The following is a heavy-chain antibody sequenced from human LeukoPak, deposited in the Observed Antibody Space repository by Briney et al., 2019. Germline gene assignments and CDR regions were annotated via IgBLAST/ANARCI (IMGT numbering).Heavy chain of an antibody. CDR1: GFTFSSHV. CDR2: ISTSSGRT. Sequence: PGGSLRLSCAASGFTFSSHVISWVRQTPGKGLEWVSAISTSSGRTYYADSVKGRFTISRDNSKNTLYLQMNSLRAEDTAVYYCAKWSRRGQYYYYYMDVWGKGTTVTISS. D-gene: IGHD2-15*01. CDR3: AKWSRRGQYYYYYMDV. J-gene: IGHJ6*03. V-gene: IGHV3-23*01.